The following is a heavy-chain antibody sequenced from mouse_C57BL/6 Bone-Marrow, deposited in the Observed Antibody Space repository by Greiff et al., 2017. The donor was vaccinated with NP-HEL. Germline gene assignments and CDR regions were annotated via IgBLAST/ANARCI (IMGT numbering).Heavy chain of an antibody. V-gene: IGHV1-55*01. CDR2: IYPGSGSP. J-gene: IGHJ3*01. CDR3: ARRGSWFAY. CDR1: GYTFTSYW. Sequence: QVQLQQPGAELVKPGASVKMSCKASGYTFTSYWITWVKQRPGPGLEWIGAIYPGSGSPNYNEQFKSKATLTVHTSSSTAYMQLSILTSVDSAVYYCARRGSWFAYWGQGTLVTVSA.